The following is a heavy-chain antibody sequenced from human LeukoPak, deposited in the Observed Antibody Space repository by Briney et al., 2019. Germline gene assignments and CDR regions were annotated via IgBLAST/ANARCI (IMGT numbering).Heavy chain of an antibody. CDR3: AREPRAVAGGFDY. CDR1: GFTFSSYE. Sequence: GGSLRLSCAASGFTFSSYEMNWVRQAPGKVLEWVSYITSSGSTTHYADSVKGRFTISRDNAKNSLYLQMNSLRAEDTAVYYCAREPRAVAGGFDYWGQGTLVTVSS. CDR2: ITSSGSTT. V-gene: IGHV3-48*03. D-gene: IGHD6-19*01. J-gene: IGHJ4*02.